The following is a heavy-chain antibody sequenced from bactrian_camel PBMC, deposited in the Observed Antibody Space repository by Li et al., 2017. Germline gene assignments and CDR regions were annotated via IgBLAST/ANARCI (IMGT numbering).Heavy chain of an antibody. D-gene: IGHD2*01. J-gene: IGHJ4*01. CDR1: GYTPEGFC. Sequence: HVQLVESGGGSVQDGGSLRVSCAASGYTPEGFCMGWFRQSPGKEREGVAAMYTGFGGGNIYYDDSVKGRFTISQDNSKNTLFLQMNSLKTEDAAMYYCARGASNKLPIVRGQGTQVTVS. V-gene: IGHV3S1*01. CDR2: MYTGFGGGNI.